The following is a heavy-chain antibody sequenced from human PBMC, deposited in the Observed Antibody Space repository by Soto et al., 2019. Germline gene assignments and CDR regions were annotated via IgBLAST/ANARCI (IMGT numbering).Heavy chain of an antibody. D-gene: IGHD3-9*01. CDR3: AKDRYRAQIKDFDY. CDR2: ISGSGGST. CDR1: GFTFSSYA. J-gene: IGHJ4*02. V-gene: IGHV3-23*01. Sequence: GGSLRLSCAASGFTFSSYAMSWVRQAPGKGLEWVSAISGSGGSTYYADSVKGRFTISRDNSKNTLSLQMNSLRAEDTAVYYCAKDRYRAQIKDFDYWGRGTLVTVSS.